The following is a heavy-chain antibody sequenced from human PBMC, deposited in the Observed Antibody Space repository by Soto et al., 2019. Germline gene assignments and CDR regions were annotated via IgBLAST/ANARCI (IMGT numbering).Heavy chain of an antibody. CDR1: GFTFSSYA. V-gene: IGHV3-23*01. CDR2: ISGSGGST. J-gene: IGHJ4*02. Sequence: AGGSLRLSCAASGFTFSSYAMSWVRQAPGKGLEWVSAISGSGGSTYYADSVKGRFTISRDNSKNTLYLQMNSLRAEDTAVYYCAKAGKKDSYYFDYWGQGTLVTVSS. CDR3: AKAGKKDSYYFDY. D-gene: IGHD3-10*01.